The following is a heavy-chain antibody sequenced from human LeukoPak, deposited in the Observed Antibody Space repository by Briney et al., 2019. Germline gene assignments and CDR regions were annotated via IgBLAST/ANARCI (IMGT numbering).Heavy chain of an antibody. CDR1: GFTFSDHY. J-gene: IGHJ4*02. CDR2: ISDDGSKK. D-gene: IGHD2-2*01. Sequence: PGGSLRLSCAASGFTFSDHYMDWVRQAPGKGLEWVAVISDDGSKKSYADSVKGRFTVSRDNSKNTLYLQMNSPRVEDTAVYYCAREGGYCSSTTCYFDSWGQGTLVTVSS. V-gene: IGHV3-30-3*01. CDR3: AREGGYCSSTTCYFDS.